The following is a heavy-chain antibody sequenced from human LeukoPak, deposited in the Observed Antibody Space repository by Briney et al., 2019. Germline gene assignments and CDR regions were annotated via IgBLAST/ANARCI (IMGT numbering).Heavy chain of an antibody. V-gene: IGHV4-34*01. CDR3: ARGPLDYSNSTLDY. J-gene: IGHJ4*02. CDR2: INHSGST. Sequence: SETLSLTCAVYGGSFSGYYWSWIRQPPGKGLEWIGEINHSGSTNYNPSLKSRVTISVDTSKNQFSLKLSSVTAADTAVYYCARGPLDYSNSTLDYWDQATLVTVSS. CDR1: GGSFSGYY. D-gene: IGHD4-11*01.